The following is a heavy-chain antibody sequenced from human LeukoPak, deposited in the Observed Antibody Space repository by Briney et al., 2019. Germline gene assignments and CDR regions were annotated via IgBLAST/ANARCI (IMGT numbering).Heavy chain of an antibody. Sequence: PSETLSLTCTVSGGSISSSSHYWGWIRQPPGKGLEWIGSIYYSGSTYYNPSIKSRVTISVDTSKNQFSLKLSSVTAADTAVYYCARSTVTTGIDYWGQGTLVTVSS. J-gene: IGHJ4*02. D-gene: IGHD4-17*01. CDR3: ARSTVTTGIDY. CDR1: GGSISSSSHY. CDR2: IYYSGST. V-gene: IGHV4-39*07.